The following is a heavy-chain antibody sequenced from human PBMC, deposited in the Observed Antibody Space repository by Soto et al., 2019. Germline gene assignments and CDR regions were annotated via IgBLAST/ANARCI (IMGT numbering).Heavy chain of an antibody. CDR1: GFIFSSYN. J-gene: IGHJ4*02. CDR2: NSSGSTYI. CDR3: ARLPVAGTGADY. V-gene: IGHV3-21*01. D-gene: IGHD6-19*01. Sequence: EVQLVESGGGLVKPGGSLRLSCAASGFIFSSYNMNWVRQAPGKGLEWVASNSSGSTYIDYADSVKGRFTISRDNAENSLYLQMDSLRAEDTAVYYCARLPVAGTGADYWGQGTLVTVSS.